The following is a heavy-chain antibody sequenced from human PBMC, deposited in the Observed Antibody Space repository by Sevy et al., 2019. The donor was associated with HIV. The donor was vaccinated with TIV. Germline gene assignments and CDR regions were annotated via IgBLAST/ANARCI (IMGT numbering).Heavy chain of an antibody. CDR2: ISGRGDTT. CDR1: GFTFSSYA. V-gene: IGHV3-23*01. Sequence: GSLRLSCAASGFTFSSYAMSWVRQAPGKGLEWVSVISGRGDTTYYADSVKGRFTLSRDNSKNTLYLQMNSLRVDDTAVYYCAKDRRYGDIGLFDYWGQGTLVTVSS. J-gene: IGHJ4*02. D-gene: IGHD4-17*01. CDR3: AKDRRYGDIGLFDY.